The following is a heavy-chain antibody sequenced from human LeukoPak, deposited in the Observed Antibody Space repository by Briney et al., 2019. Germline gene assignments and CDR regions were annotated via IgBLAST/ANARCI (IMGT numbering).Heavy chain of an antibody. CDR2: IIPIFGIT. Sequence: GASVKVSCKASGGTFSSYSISWVRQAPGQGLEWMGRIIPIFGITSYAQKFQGRVTITADKSTSTAYMELSSLRSEDTAVYYCARVVEKAAAGTGFDYWGQGTLVTVSS. D-gene: IGHD6-13*01. CDR1: GGTFSSYS. CDR3: ARVVEKAAAGTGFDY. V-gene: IGHV1-69*02. J-gene: IGHJ4*02.